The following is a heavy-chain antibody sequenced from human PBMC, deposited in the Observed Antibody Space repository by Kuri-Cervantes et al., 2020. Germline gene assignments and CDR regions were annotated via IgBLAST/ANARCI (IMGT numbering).Heavy chain of an antibody. CDR2: ISYDGSNK. CDR1: GFTFSSYA. V-gene: IGHV3-30-3*01. D-gene: IGHD3-22*01. Sequence: GESLKISCAASGFTFSSYAMHWVHQAPGKGLEWVAVISYDGSNKYYADSVKGRFTISRDNSKNTLYLQMNSLRAEDTAVYYCASRPDSSGFRWGQGTLVTVSS. CDR3: ASRPDSSGFR. J-gene: IGHJ4*02.